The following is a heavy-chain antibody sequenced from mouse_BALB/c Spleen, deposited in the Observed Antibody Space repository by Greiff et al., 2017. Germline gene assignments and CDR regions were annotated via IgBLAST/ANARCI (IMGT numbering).Heavy chain of an antibody. Sequence: EVHLVESGGGLVQPGGSLKLSCAASGFTFSSYGMSWVRQTPDKRLELLATIHSNGGSTFYPDIVTGRCTISRDNAKNTLYLLMSSLKSENTAMYYCARWPYGSSYLYAMDYGGQGTSVTVSS. D-gene: IGHD1-1*01. CDR3: ARWPYGSSYLYAMDY. J-gene: IGHJ4*01. CDR1: GFTFSSYG. CDR2: IHSNGGST. V-gene: IGHV5-6-3*01.